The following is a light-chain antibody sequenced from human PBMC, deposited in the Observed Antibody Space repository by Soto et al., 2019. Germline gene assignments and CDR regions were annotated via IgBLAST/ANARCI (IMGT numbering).Light chain of an antibody. J-gene: IGKJ1*01. Sequence: EIVLTQSPGTLSLSPGERATLSCRASQSVSSSYLAWYQQKPGQAPRLLIYGASSRAADIPDRFSGSGSGXXXXXXXXXXEPEXFAVYYCQQYGISPLTFGQGTKVDIK. CDR1: QSVSSSY. CDR3: QQYGISPLT. V-gene: IGKV3-20*01. CDR2: GAS.